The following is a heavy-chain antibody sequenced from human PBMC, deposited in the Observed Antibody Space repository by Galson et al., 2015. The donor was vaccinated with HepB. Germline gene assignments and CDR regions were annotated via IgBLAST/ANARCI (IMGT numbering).Heavy chain of an antibody. CDR3: ARTGARFGSGIFSWDF. J-gene: IGHJ4*02. V-gene: IGHV1-3*01. Sequence: SVKVSCKASGYAFNVYDIHWLRQAPGQRLEWMGWINGGTDNTRYSQKFQGRVTFSKETSASTAYMALSSLGSEDTAIYYCARTGARFGSGIFSWDFWGQGTLVTVSA. D-gene: IGHD3-10*01. CDR1: GYAFNVYD. CDR2: INGGTDNT.